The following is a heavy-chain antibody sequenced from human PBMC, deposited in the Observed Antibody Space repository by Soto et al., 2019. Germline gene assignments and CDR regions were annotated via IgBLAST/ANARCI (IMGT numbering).Heavy chain of an antibody. Sequence: EVQMVESGGGLVQPGGSLRLSCAASGFTFSSYSMNWVRQAPGKGVEWVSYISSSSSTIYYADSVKSRSTISRDNAKNSLYLQMNSLRAEDAAVYYCARATMVRGAEFDYWCQGTLVTVSS. CDR1: GFTFSSYS. CDR2: ISSSSSTI. CDR3: ARATMVRGAEFDY. J-gene: IGHJ4*02. V-gene: IGHV3-48*01. D-gene: IGHD3-10*01.